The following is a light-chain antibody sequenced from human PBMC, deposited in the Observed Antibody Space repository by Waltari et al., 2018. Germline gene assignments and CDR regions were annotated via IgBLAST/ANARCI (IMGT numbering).Light chain of an antibody. CDR2: TVS. CDR3: MQGTHWPYT. CDR1: QSLVHSNGNTF. J-gene: IGKJ2*01. V-gene: IGKV2-30*02. Sequence: DVVMTQSPLSLPVTLGQPASLSCKSSQSLVHSNGNTFLQWFQQRPGQSPRRLIYTVSNGESGVPDRFSGIGSGTDFTLKISRVEADDVGVYYCMQGTHWPYTFGQGTRLDIK.